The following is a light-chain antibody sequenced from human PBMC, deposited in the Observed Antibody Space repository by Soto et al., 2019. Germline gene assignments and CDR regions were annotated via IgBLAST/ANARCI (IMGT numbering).Light chain of an antibody. J-gene: IGKJ5*01. Sequence: EIVLTQSPATLSLSPGERATLSGRASQSVSSYLAWYQQKPGQAPRLLIYDASNRATGIPARFSGSGSGTDFTLTISSREPEDFAVYYCQQRSNWPTFGQGTRLEIK. V-gene: IGKV3-11*01. CDR3: QQRSNWPT. CDR2: DAS. CDR1: QSVSSY.